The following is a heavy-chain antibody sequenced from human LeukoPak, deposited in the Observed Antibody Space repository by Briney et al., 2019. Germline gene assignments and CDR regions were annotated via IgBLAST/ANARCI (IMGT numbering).Heavy chain of an antibody. CDR1: GFTFSSYE. V-gene: IGHV3-48*03. Sequence: GGSLRPSCAASGFTFSSYEMNWVRQAPGKGLEWVSYISSSGSTIYYADSVKGRFTISRDNAKNSLYLQMNSLRAEDTAVYYCARGIRHYYDSSGLDAFDIWGQGTLVTVSS. J-gene: IGHJ3*02. D-gene: IGHD3-22*01. CDR3: ARGIRHYYDSSGLDAFDI. CDR2: ISSSGSTI.